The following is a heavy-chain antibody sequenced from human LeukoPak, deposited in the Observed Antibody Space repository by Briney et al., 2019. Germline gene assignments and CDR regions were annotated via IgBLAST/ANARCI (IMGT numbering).Heavy chain of an antibody. D-gene: IGHD2-2*01. V-gene: IGHV1-46*01. J-gene: IGHJ3*02. CDR2: INPSGGST. CDR1: GYTFTSYY. CDR3: ARDDSRYCSSTSCGSNEADAFDI. Sequence: ASVKVSCKASGYTFTSYYMHWVRQAPGQGLEWMGIINPSGGSTSYAQKFQDRVTMTRDTSTSTVYMELSSLRSEDTAVYYCARDDSRYCSSTSCGSNEADAFDIWGQGTMVTVSS.